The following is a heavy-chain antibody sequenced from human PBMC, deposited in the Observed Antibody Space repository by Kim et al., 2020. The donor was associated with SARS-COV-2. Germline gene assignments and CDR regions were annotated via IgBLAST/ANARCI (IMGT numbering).Heavy chain of an antibody. Sequence: GGSLRLSCTTSGFTFFGHAMSWVRQAPGKGLEWVSSIDGSDGTSYYVDSVKGRFSIPIDDSRNPLYLQMSALRAHDTAASSCLKGGWGWTGSSCGQGTL. V-gene: IGHV3-23*01. CDR2: IDGSDGTS. CDR1: GFTFFGHA. J-gene: IGHJ5*02. D-gene: IGHD1-26*01. CDR3: LKGGWGWTGSS.